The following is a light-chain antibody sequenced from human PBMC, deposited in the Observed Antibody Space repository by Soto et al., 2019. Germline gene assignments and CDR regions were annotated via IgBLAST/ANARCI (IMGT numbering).Light chain of an antibody. Sequence: EIVLTQSPGTLSLSPGARATLSCRASLSVSSSYLAWYQQKPGQAPRLLIYGASSRATGIPDRFSGSGSGTDFTLTISSREAEDFAVYYCQQYGSPPPYTFGQGTKLEIK. V-gene: IGKV3-20*01. CDR3: QQYGSPPPYT. J-gene: IGKJ2*01. CDR1: LSVSSSY. CDR2: GAS.